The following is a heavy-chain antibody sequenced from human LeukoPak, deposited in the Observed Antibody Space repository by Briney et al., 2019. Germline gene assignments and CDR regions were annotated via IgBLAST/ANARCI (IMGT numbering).Heavy chain of an antibody. Sequence: PGGSLRLSCAASGFTVSNNYMSWVRQAPGKGLEWVSLIYTGGTAYYADSVKGRFTISRDNSKNTLFLQMNSLRAEDTAVYYCAKVFCAYGVCPMDVWGKGTTVTVSS. CDR1: GFTVSNNY. CDR3: AKVFCAYGVCPMDV. D-gene: IGHD2-8*01. J-gene: IGHJ6*03. V-gene: IGHV3-53*05. CDR2: IYTGGTA.